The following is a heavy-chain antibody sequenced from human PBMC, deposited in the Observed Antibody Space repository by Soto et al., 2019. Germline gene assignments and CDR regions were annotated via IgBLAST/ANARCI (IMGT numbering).Heavy chain of an antibody. CDR3: TRVIKGHHKFTNLEL. CDR2: IRSKANSYAT. D-gene: IGHD1-7*01. V-gene: IGHV3-73*01. Sequence: EVQLVESGGGLVQPGGSLKLSCAASGFTFSGSAMHWVRQASGKGLEWVGRIRSKANSYATAYAASVKGRFTISRDDSKNKALLQMNRLKTEETAVYYCTRVIKGHHKFTNLELWGQGTLVTRPS. J-gene: IGHJ1*01. CDR1: GFTFSGSA.